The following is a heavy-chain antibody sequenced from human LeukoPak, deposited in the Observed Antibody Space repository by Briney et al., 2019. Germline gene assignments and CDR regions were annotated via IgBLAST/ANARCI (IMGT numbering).Heavy chain of an antibody. Sequence: SETLSLTCTVSGGSISTYYWSWIRQPPGKGLEWIGYIYYSGSTSYNPSLKSRVTISVDTSKNQFSLKLSSVTAADTAIYYCATGHSATYGRFDSWGQGTLVTVSS. CDR3: ATGHSATYGRFDS. CDR2: IYYSGST. D-gene: IGHD1-26*01. J-gene: IGHJ4*02. V-gene: IGHV4-59*08. CDR1: GGSISTYY.